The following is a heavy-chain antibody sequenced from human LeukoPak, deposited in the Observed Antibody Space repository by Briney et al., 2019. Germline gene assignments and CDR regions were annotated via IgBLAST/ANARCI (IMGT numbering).Heavy chain of an antibody. V-gene: IGHV3-7*01. CDR1: GLTFSTSW. CDR3: AKRPGPRDGMDV. J-gene: IGHJ6*02. CDR2: IQQDGSAK. Sequence: PGGSLRLSCAASGLTFSTSWMSWVRQAPGKGLEWVVNIQQDGSAKYYADSVKGRFTISRDKSKNTLYLQMNSLRAEDTAVYYCAKRPGPRDGMDVWGQGTTVTVSS.